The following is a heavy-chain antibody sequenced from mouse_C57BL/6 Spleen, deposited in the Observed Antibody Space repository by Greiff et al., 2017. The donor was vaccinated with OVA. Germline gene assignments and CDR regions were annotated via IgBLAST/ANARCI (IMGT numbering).Heavy chain of an antibody. CDR3: AREEPNYYPFAY. V-gene: IGHV3-6*01. J-gene: IGHJ3*01. D-gene: IGHD2-1*01. CDR2: ISYDGSN. Sequence: EVHLVESGPGLVKPSQSLSLTCSVTGYSITSGYYWNWIRQFPGNKLEWMGYISYDGSNNYNPSLKNRISITRDTSKNQFFLKLNSVTTEDTATYYCAREEPNYYPFAYWGQGTLVTVSA. CDR1: GYSITSGYY.